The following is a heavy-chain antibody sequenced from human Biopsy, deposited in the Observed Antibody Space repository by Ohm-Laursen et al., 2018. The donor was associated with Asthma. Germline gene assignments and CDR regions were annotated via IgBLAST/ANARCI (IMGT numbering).Heavy chain of an antibody. CDR3: GRDMGGFGSGWFPVEF. V-gene: IGHV3-7*05. J-gene: IGHJ4*02. CDR2: IKEDGSEK. Sequence: GSLRLSCAASGFTFSTSWMTWVRQAPGKGLEGVANIKEDGSEKNYVDSVKGRFTISRDNAKNSLYLQMNSLRAEDTALYHCGRDMGGFGSGWFPVEFWGQGTLVTVSS. D-gene: IGHD6-19*01. CDR1: GFTFSTSW.